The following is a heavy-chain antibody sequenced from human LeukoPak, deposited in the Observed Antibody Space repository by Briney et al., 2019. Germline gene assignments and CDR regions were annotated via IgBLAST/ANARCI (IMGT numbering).Heavy chain of an antibody. V-gene: IGHV4-59*08. J-gene: IGHJ5*02. CDR3: ARQNGSGSRYWFDP. CDR2: IYYSGST. Sequence: PSETLSLTCTVSGGSISSYYWSWIRQPPAKGLEWIGYIYYSGSTNYNPSLKSRVTISVDTSKNQFSLKLSSVTAADTAVYYCARQNGSGSRYWFDPWGQGTLVTVSS. D-gene: IGHD3-10*01. CDR1: GGSISSYY.